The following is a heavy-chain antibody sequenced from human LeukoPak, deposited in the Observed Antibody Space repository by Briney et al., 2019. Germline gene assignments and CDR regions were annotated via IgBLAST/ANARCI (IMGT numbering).Heavy chain of an antibody. J-gene: IGHJ4*02. CDR1: GFTFSSYG. D-gene: IGHD1-26*01. V-gene: IGHV3-30*02. CDR2: IRYDGSNK. CDR3: ARSKVGATKIFDY. Sequence: GGSLRLSCAASGFTFSSYGMHWVRQAPGKGLEWVAFIRYDGSNKYYADSVKGRFTISRDNSKNTLYLQMNSLRAEDTAVYYCARSKVGATKIFDYWGQGTLVTVSS.